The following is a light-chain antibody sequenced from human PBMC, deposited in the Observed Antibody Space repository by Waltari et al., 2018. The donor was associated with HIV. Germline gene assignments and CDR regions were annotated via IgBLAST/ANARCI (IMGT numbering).Light chain of an antibody. CDR3: AAWDDSLNGWV. CDR2: NNN. J-gene: IGLJ3*02. CDR1: SSNIGSNI. V-gene: IGLV1-44*01. Sequence: QSVLTQPPSASGTPGQRVTIYCSGSSSNIGSNIVNWYQQLPGTAPKLLIYNNNQRPSGVPDRFSGSKSGTSASLAISGLQSEDEADYYCAAWDDSLNGWVFGGGTKLTVL.